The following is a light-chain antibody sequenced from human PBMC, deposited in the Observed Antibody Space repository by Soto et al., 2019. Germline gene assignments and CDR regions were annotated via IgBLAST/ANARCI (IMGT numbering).Light chain of an antibody. J-gene: IGKJ4*01. V-gene: IGKV2-28*01. CDR1: QSLLDTNGYNY. CDR3: MQALQTPLT. Sequence: DIVMTQCPLSLPVTPGEPASISCRSSQSLLDTNGYNYLDWFLQKPGQSPQLLIYLGSNRASGVPDRFSGSGSGTDFTLKISRVEAEDVGVYYCMQALQTPLTFGGGTKVEIE. CDR2: LGS.